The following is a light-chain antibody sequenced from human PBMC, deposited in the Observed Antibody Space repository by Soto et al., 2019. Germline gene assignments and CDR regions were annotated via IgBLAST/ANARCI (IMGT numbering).Light chain of an antibody. J-gene: IGLJ3*02. CDR2: SDN. Sequence: QSVLTQPPSASGTPGQRVTISCSGSTSNIGTNTVNCYQQVPGTAPKLLIYSDNQRPSGVPDRFSGSKSDTSASLAISGLQSDDEADYYCAAWDDSRSAWVFGGGTKLTVL. CDR3: AAWDDSRSAWV. V-gene: IGLV1-44*01. CDR1: TSNIGTNT.